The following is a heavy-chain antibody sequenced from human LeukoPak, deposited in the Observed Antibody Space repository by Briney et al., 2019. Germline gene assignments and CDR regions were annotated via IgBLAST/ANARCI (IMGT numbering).Heavy chain of an antibody. CDR1: GFTFSSSG. D-gene: IGHD6-13*01. CDR2: ISYDGSNK. V-gene: IGHV3-30*18. J-gene: IGHJ4*02. CDR3: AKTRPLDSSSWSHGDY. Sequence: GGSLRLSCAASGFTFSSSGMHWVRQAPGKGLEWVAVISYDGSNKYYADSVKGRSTISRDNSKNTLYLQMNSLRAEDTAVYYCAKTRPLDSSSWSHGDYWGQGTLVTVSS.